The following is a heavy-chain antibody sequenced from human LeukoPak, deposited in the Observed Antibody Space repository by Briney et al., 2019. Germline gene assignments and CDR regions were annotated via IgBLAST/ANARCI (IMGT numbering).Heavy chain of an antibody. J-gene: IGHJ4*02. CDR1: GYTFTGYY. CDR3: ASQLLWFGELTPLV. CDR2: INAGNGNT. V-gene: IGHV1-3*03. D-gene: IGHD3-10*01. Sequence: GASVKVSCKASGYTFTGYYMHWVRQAPGQRLEWMGWINAGNGNTKYSQEFQGRVTITRDTSASTAYMELSSLRSEDMAVYYCASQLLWFGELTPLVWGQGTLVTVSS.